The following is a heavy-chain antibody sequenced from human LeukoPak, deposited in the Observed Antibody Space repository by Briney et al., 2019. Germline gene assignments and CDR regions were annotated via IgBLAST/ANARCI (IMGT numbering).Heavy chain of an antibody. Sequence: GGSLRLSCAASAFTFSNYWMSWVRQAPGKGLGWVANIKEDGSEINYVDSVKGRFTISRDNAKNSLYLQMNSLTVDDTAVYYCARDRGYSSFDYWGREPWSPSPQ. D-gene: IGHD4-23*01. V-gene: IGHV3-7*01. CDR3: ARDRGYSSFDY. J-gene: IGHJ4*02. CDR1: AFTFSNYW. CDR2: IKEDGSEI.